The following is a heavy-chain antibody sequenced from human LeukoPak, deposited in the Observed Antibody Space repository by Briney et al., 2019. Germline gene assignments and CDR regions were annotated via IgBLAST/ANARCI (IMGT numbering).Heavy chain of an antibody. CDR3: ARGNIATRRGENWFDP. J-gene: IGHJ5*02. V-gene: IGHV1-2*02. D-gene: IGHD6-6*01. CDR2: INSDSGGT. Sequence: GASVKVSCKASGYTFTGDFIHWVRQAPGQGLEWMGWINSDSGGTNYARKFQGRVTMTRDRSISTAYMELSSLRPDDTAVFYCARGNIATRRGENWFDPWGQGTLVTVSS. CDR1: GYTFTGDF.